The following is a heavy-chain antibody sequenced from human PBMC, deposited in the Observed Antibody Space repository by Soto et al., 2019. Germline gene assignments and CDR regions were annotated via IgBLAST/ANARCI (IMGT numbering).Heavy chain of an antibody. CDR1: GYSFTSYW. CDR2: IYPGDSDT. Sequence: GLSLKIACKDSGYSFTSYWIGWVRQMPGKGLEWMGIIYPGDSDTRYSPSFQGQVTISADKSISTAYLQWSSLKASDTAMYYCARLGRYDILTGYPQVPFDPWGQGTLVTVSS. D-gene: IGHD3-9*01. CDR3: ARLGRYDILTGYPQVPFDP. V-gene: IGHV5-51*01. J-gene: IGHJ5*02.